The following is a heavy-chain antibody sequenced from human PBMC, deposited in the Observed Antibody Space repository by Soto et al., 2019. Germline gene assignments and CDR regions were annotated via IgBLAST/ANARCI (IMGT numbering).Heavy chain of an antibody. CDR2: IIPILGIA. CDR1: GGTFSSYT. V-gene: IGHV1-69*02. Sequence: ASVKVSCKASGGTFSSYTISWVRQAPGQGLEWMGRIIPILGIANYAQKFQGRVTITADKSTSTAYMELSSLRSEDTAVYYCAQNSHTKVVDDDYWGQGTLVTVSS. J-gene: IGHJ4*02. CDR3: AQNSHTKVVDDDY. D-gene: IGHD2-15*01.